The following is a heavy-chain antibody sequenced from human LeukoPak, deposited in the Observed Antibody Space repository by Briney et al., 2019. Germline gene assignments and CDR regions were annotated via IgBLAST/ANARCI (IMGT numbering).Heavy chain of an antibody. CDR1: GFTFSGSG. Sequence: GGSLRLSCAASGFTFSGSGMSWVRQAPGKGLEWISSSGDSDGSTYYADSLKGRFTISRDSSKNTLYLQMNNLRAEDTAVYYCAKGGRRGTCNPLAYWGQGALVTVSP. CDR3: AKGGRRGTCNPLAY. CDR2: SGDSDGST. J-gene: IGHJ4*02. D-gene: IGHD2-15*01. V-gene: IGHV3-23*01.